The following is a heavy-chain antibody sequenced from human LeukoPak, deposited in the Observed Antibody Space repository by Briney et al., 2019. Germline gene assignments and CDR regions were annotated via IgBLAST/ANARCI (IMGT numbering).Heavy chain of an antibody. D-gene: IGHD6-13*01. CDR1: GFTFSSYN. Sequence: GGSLRLSCAASGFTFSSYNMNWVRQAPGKGLEWVSSISSSSNYIYYADSVKGRFIISRDNAKNSLYLQMNSLRAEDTAVYYCARGSSAGDYWGQGTLVIVSS. J-gene: IGHJ4*02. V-gene: IGHV3-21*01. CDR3: ARGSSAGDY. CDR2: ISSSSNYI.